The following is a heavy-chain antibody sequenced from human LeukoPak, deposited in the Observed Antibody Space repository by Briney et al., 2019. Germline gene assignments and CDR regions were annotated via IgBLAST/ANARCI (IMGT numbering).Heavy chain of an antibody. CDR2: INSDGSST. CDR3: ARWGVVLAFEY. V-gene: IGHV3-74*01. Sequence: GGPLRLSCAASGFTFSSYWMHWVRQAPGKALVWVSRINSDGSSTSYADSVKGRFTISRDNAKNTLYLQMNSLRGEDTAVYYCARWGVVLAFEYWGREPWSPSPQ. J-gene: IGHJ4*02. D-gene: IGHD2-2*01. CDR1: GFTFSSYW.